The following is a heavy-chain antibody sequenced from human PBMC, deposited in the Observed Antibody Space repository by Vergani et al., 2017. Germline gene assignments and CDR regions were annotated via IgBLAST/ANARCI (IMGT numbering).Heavy chain of an antibody. D-gene: IGHD3-10*02. J-gene: IGHJ6*02. V-gene: IGHV3-30*02. Sequence: QVQLVESGGGVVQPGGSLRLSCAVSGFTFCSYGMHWVRQAPGKGLEWVAFIRYDGSNKYYADSVKGRFTISRDSSKNTLYLQMNSLRAEDTAVYYCAKDRGVRGVIRYYYGMDVWGQGTTVTVSS. CDR2: IRYDGSNK. CDR3: AKDRGVRGVIRYYYGMDV. CDR1: GFTFCSYG.